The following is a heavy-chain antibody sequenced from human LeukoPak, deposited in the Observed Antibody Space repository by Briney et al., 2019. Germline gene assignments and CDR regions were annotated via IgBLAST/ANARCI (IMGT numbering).Heavy chain of an antibody. CDR3: ARVPDSGSAIDY. D-gene: IGHD1-26*01. V-gene: IGHV3-48*01. J-gene: IGHJ4*02. Sequence: GGSLRLSCAASGFTFNTYTMNWVRQAPGKGLEWVSYISGSSGIIDYADSVRGRFTISRDNAKNSLYLQMNSLRAEDTAVYYCARVPDSGSAIDYWGQGTLVTVSS. CDR2: ISGSSGII. CDR1: GFTFNTYT.